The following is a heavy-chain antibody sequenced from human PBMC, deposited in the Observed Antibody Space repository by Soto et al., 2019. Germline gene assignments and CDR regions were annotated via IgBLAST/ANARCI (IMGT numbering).Heavy chain of an antibody. Sequence: QLQLQESGPGLVKPSETLSLTCSVSGDSINSDKYYWGWIRQPPGKGLEWIGSIYYRGNTYYNPSLQTRVTISLDKSKSQFSLKLNLVTAADSAVYFCARLEGLATISYYFDFWGQGALVTVSS. D-gene: IGHD3-9*01. V-gene: IGHV4-39*01. CDR3: ARLEGLATISYYFDF. CDR1: GDSINSDKYY. CDR2: IYYRGNT. J-gene: IGHJ4*02.